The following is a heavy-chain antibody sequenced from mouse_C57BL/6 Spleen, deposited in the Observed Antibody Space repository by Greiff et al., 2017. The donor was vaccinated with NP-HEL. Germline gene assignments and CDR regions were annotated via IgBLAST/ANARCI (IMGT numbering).Heavy chain of an antibody. CDR2: IHPNSGST. CDR1: GYTFTSYW. J-gene: IGHJ2*01. Sequence: QVQLQQPGAELVKPGASVKLSCKASGYTFTSYWMHWVKQRPGQGLEWIGMIHPNSGSTNYNEKFKSKATLTVDKSSSTAYMQLSSLTSEDDAVYYCARREYYFDYWGQGTTLTVSS. CDR3: ARREYYFDY. V-gene: IGHV1-64*01.